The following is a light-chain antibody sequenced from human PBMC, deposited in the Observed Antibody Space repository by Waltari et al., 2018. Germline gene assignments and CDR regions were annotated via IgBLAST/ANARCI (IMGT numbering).Light chain of an antibody. Sequence: QLVVTLKPSLTVSPGGPVPPPRSPRKGFVISGYDPSWLQQKPGQPPRALIYSTSNKHSWTPARFSGSLLGGKAALTLSGVQPEDKADCYCLLYYGGAWVFGGGTKLAVL. V-gene: IGLV7-43*01. CDR1: KGFVISGYD. J-gene: IGLJ3*02. CDR3: LLYYGGAWV. CDR2: STS.